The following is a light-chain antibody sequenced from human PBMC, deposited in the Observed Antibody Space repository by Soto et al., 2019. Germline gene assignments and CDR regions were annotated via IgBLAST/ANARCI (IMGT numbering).Light chain of an antibody. CDR2: GAS. Sequence: EIVLTQSPGTLSLSPGERATLSCRASQSVSSSYLAWYQQKPGQAPRLLIYGASSRATGIPDRFSGRGSGTDFTLTISSLEPEDFTVYYCQHYGSSYTFIHGTNLEIK. CDR3: QHYGSSYT. J-gene: IGKJ2*01. CDR1: QSVSSSY. V-gene: IGKV3-20*01.